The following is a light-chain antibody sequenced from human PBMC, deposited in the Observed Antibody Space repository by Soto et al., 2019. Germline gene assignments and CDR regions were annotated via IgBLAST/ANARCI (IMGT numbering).Light chain of an antibody. J-gene: IGKJ2*01. V-gene: IGKV1-5*01. CDR1: QSISSW. CDR3: QQYNSYSGGYT. CDR2: GAS. Sequence: DIQMTQSPSTLSASIGDRVTITCRASQSISSWLAWYQQKPGKAPKLLIYGASSLESGVPSRFSGSGYGTEFTLTISSLQPDDFATYYCQQYNSYSGGYTFGQGTKLEIK.